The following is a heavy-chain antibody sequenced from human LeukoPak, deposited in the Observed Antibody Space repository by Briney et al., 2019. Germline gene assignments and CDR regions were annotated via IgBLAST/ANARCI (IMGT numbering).Heavy chain of an antibody. J-gene: IGHJ5*02. CDR1: GFTFSSYS. CDR3: ARGRNYDYVSDP. CDR2: ISSSSSYI. Sequence: GGSLRLSCAASGFTFSSYSMNWVRLAPGKGLEWASSISSSSSYIYYADSVKGRFTISRDNAKNSLYLQMNSLRAEDTAVYYCARGRNYDYVSDPWGQGTLVTVSS. V-gene: IGHV3-21*01. D-gene: IGHD3-16*01.